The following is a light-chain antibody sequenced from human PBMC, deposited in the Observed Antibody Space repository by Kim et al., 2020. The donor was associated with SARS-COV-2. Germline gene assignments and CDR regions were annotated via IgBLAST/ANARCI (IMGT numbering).Light chain of an antibody. CDR3: MQGTQFPYS. Sequence: QPASISCTSSQRLLHSAGGTYLSWHHQRPGQPPRLLIYEISTRLAGVPDRFSGSGAGTDLTLTISGVEAEDVGVYYCMQGTQFPYSFGQGTKLEI. CDR2: EIS. V-gene: IGKV2-24*01. CDR1: QRLLHSAGGTY. J-gene: IGKJ2*03.